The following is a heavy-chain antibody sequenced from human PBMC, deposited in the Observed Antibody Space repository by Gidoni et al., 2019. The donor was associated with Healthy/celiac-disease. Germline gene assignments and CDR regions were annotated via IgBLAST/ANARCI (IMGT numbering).Heavy chain of an antibody. J-gene: IGHJ4*02. V-gene: IGHV3-64D*06. D-gene: IGHD4-17*01. CDR2: ISSNGGST. CDR3: VKTYGGNPGVDY. Sequence: PGKGLEYVSAISSNGGSTYYADSVKGRFTISRDNSKNTLYLQMSSLRAEDTAVYYCVKTYGGNPGVDYWGQGTLVTVSS.